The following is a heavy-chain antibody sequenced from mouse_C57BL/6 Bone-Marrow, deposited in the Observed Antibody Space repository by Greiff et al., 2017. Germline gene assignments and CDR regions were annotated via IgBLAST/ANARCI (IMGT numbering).Heavy chain of an antibody. CDR1: GFNIKDDY. J-gene: IGHJ2*01. CDR3: TTYSLFDY. Sequence: VQLLQSGAELVRPGASVKLSCTASGFNIKDDYMHWVKQRPEQGLEWIGWIDPENGDTEYASKFQGKATITADTSSNTAYLQLSSLTSEDTAVYYCTTYSLFDYWGQGTTLTVSS. V-gene: IGHV14-4*01. CDR2: IDPENGDT. D-gene: IGHD2-12*01.